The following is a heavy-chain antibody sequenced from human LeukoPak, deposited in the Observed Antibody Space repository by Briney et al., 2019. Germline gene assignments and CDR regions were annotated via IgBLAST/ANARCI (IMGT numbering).Heavy chain of an antibody. V-gene: IGHV3-30*18. J-gene: IGHJ4*02. Sequence: GGSLRLSCAASGFTFNNYGMRWVRQAPGKGLEWVAVISYDGRNKHYPDSVKGRFTISRDISTDTLWLQMDSLRTEDTAAYYCAKGPLRGTAAAIDYWGQGTLVTVSS. D-gene: IGHD2-2*01. CDR1: GFTFNNYG. CDR3: AKGPLRGTAAAIDY. CDR2: ISYDGRNK.